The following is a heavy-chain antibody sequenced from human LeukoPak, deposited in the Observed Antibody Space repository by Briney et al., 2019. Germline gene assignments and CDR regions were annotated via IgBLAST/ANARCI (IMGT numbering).Heavy chain of an antibody. V-gene: IGHV1-69*05. J-gene: IGHJ6*03. CDR2: IIPIFGTA. CDR3: ARVWAYYYYMDV. D-gene: IGHD3-10*01. Sequence: GASVKVSCKASGGTFSSYAISWVRQAPGQGLEWMGGIIPIFGTANYAQKFQGRVTITTDESTSTAYMELSSLRSEGTAVYYCARVWAYYYYMDVWGKGTTVTVSS. CDR1: GGTFSSYA.